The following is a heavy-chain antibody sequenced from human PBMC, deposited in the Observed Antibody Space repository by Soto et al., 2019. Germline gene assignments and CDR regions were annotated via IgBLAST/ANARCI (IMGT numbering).Heavy chain of an antibody. Sequence: LETLCLTCAFSGYSISSGYYWGWIRPPPGKGLEWIGSIYHSGSTYYNPSLKSRVTISVDTSKNQFSLKLSSVTAADTAVYYCARDVGGYYYDSIVYYAYWGQGTLVHVP. CDR2: IYHSGST. CDR3: ARDVGGYYYDSIVYYAY. CDR1: GYSISSGYY. D-gene: IGHD3-22*01. V-gene: IGHV4-38-2*02. J-gene: IGHJ4*02.